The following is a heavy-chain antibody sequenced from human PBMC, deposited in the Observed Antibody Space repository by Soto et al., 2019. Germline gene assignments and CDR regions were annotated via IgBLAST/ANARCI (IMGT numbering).Heavy chain of an antibody. CDR2: INWNGGST. CDR1: GFTFDDYG. Sequence: EVQLVESGGGVVRPGGSLRLSCAASGFTFDDYGMSWVRQAPGKGLEWVSGINWNGGSTGYADSVKGRFTISRDNAKKSVYLQMSSLRAEDTALYHCARAGLGVYSSSAEYYFDFWGQGTLVTVSS. V-gene: IGHV3-20*01. J-gene: IGHJ4*02. D-gene: IGHD6-6*01. CDR3: ARAGLGVYSSSAEYYFDF.